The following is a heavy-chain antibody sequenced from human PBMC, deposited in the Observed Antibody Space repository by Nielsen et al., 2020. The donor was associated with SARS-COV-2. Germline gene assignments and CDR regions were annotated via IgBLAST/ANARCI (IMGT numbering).Heavy chain of an antibody. CDR3: AREAVVGYFDY. J-gene: IGHJ4*02. Sequence: GESLKISCSASGFTFSDHYMNWIRQAPGKGLEWVSNISSSSSYTNYADSVKGRFTISRDNAKNSLYLQMNSLRAEDTAVYYCAREAVVGYFDYWGQGTLVTVSS. D-gene: IGHD6-13*01. CDR1: GFTFSDHY. CDR2: ISSSSSYT. V-gene: IGHV3-11*06.